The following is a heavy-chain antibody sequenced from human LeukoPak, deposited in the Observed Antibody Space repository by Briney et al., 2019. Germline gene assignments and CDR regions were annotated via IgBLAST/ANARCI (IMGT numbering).Heavy chain of an antibody. CDR3: ARGAERSGYDY. CDR1: GGCISSYY. D-gene: IGHD3-22*01. J-gene: IGHJ4*02. Sequence: ETLSLTRTVSGGCISSYYWSWIRQPPGKGLECVSSISSRSTYIYYADSLKGRFTISRDNAKNSLYLQMNTLRGEDTAVYYCARGAERSGYDYWGQGTLVTVAS. V-gene: IGHV3-21*01. CDR2: ISSRSTYI.